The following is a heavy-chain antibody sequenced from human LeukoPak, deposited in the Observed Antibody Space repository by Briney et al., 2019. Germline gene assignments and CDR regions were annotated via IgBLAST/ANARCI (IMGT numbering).Heavy chain of an antibody. V-gene: IGHV4-4*02. CDR2: IYHSGST. J-gene: IGHJ4*02. CDR3: ARDSGPYASSWWDY. CDR1: GGSISSSNW. D-gene: IGHD6-13*01. Sequence: SETLSLTCAISGGSISSSNWWSWVRQPPGKGLEWIGEIYHSGSTNYNPSLKSRVTISVDKSKNQFSLKLSSVTAADTAVYYCARDSGPYASSWWDYWGQGTLVTVSS.